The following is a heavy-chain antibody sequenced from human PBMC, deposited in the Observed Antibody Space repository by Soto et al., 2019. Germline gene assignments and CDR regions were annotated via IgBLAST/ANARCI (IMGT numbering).Heavy chain of an antibody. Sequence: GGSLRLSCSASGFTFSSYAMHWVRQAPGKGLEYVSAISSNGGSTYYADSVKGRFTISRDNSKNTLYLQMSSLRAEDTAVYYCVKDQEELERLGSFDYWGQGTLVTVSS. V-gene: IGHV3-64D*06. J-gene: IGHJ4*02. D-gene: IGHD1-1*01. CDR2: ISSNGGST. CDR3: VKDQEELERLGSFDY. CDR1: GFTFSSYA.